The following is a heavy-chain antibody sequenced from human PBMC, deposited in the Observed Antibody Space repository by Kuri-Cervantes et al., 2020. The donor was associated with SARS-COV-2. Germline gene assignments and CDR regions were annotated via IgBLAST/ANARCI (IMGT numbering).Heavy chain of an antibody. CDR3: ASKRAFDI. CDR2: IYYSGST. CDR1: GGSISSYY. J-gene: IGHJ3*02. Sequence: LRLSCTVSGGSISSYYWSWIRQPPGKGLEWIGYIYYSGSTNYNPSLKSRVTISVDTSKNQFSLKLSSVTAADTAVYYCASKRAFDIWGQGPMVTVSS. D-gene: IGHD6-25*01. V-gene: IGHV4-59*08.